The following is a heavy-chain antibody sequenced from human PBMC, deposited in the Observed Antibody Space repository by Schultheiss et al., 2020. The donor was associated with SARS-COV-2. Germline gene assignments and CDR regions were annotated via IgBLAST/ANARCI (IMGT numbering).Heavy chain of an antibody. CDR1: GFTFSSYW. D-gene: IGHD1-1*01. Sequence: GGSLRLSCAASGFTFSSYWMSWVRQAPGKGLEYVSAISSNGGSAYYADSVRGRFTISRDNSKNTLFLQMSSLRAEDTAVYYCAKEGSKYNGNWFDPWGQGTQVTVSS. V-gene: IGHV3-64D*06. J-gene: IGHJ5*02. CDR2: ISSNGGSA. CDR3: AKEGSKYNGNWFDP.